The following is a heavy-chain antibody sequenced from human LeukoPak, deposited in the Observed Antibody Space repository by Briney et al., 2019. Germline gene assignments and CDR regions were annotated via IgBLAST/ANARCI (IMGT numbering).Heavy chain of an antibody. CDR1: GFNFSNYG. CDR3: ATSIVVVPAAIRPQFGDY. D-gene: IGHD2-2*02. V-gene: IGHV3-23*01. Sequence: GGSLRLSCAASGFNFSNYGMSWVRQAPGKGLEWVSVISGSGANTYYADSVRGRFTISRDNSKNTLYLQVNSLRAEDTAVYYCATSIVVVPAAIRPQFGDYWGQGTLVTVSS. J-gene: IGHJ4*02. CDR2: ISGSGANT.